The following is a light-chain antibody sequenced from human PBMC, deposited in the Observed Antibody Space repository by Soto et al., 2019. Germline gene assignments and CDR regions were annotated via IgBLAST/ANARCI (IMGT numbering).Light chain of an antibody. J-gene: IGKJ2*01. CDR1: QSVSSRS. Sequence: EIVLTQSPGTLSLSPGERATLSCRASQSVSSRSLAWYQQKPGQAPRLVMYGTSTRATGIPDRFSGSGSGTDFTLTISRLEPEDFAVYYCQQFDSSLNTFGQGTKLEIK. V-gene: IGKV3-20*01. CDR2: GTS. CDR3: QQFDSSLNT.